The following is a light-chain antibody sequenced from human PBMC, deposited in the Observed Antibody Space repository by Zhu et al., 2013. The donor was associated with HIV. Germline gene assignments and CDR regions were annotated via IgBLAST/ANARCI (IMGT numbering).Light chain of an antibody. V-gene: IGLV2-14*01. J-gene: IGLJ1*01. CDR3: AAWDGSLTGPRV. Sequence: QSALTQPASVSGSPGQSITISCTGSSSDVGGYNYVSWYQLHPGKVPKLIIFDVRNRPSGVSNRFSGSKSGNTASLTISGLRAEDEADYYCAAWDGSLTGPRVFGTGTKVTVV. CDR2: DVR. CDR1: SSDVGGYNY.